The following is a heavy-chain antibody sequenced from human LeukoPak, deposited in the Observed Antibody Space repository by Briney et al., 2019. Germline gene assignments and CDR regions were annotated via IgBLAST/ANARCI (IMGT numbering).Heavy chain of an antibody. J-gene: IGHJ1*01. CDR1: GFTFSSYW. V-gene: IGHV3-15*01. CDR3: TTDRYYDNSELQFQH. Sequence: PGGSLRLSCAASGFTFSSYWVTWVRQAPGKGLEWLGRIKRETDGGTIDYAAPVKGRFTISRDDSRNTLYLQMDSLKIEDTAVYYCTTDRYYDNSELQFQHWGQGTLVTVSS. CDR2: IKRETDGGTI. D-gene: IGHD3-22*01.